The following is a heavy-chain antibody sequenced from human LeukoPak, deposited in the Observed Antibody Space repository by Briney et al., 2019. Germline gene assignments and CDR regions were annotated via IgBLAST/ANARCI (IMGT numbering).Heavy chain of an antibody. J-gene: IGHJ4*02. CDR1: GGSISSNSYY. CDR3: ARWRTARTGFDY. V-gene: IGHV4-39*01. Sequence: SETLSLTCNVSGGSISSNSYYWGWIRQPPGKGLEWIGSIYYSGSPYYNPSFKSRVTISVDTSKNQFSLKVISVTAADTAVYYCARWRTARTGFDYWGQGTLVTVSS. D-gene: IGHD3/OR15-3a*01. CDR2: IYYSGSP.